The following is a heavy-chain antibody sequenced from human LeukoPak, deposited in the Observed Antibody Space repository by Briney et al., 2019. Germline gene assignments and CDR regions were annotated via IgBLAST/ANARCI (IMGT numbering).Heavy chain of an antibody. J-gene: IGHJ5*02. D-gene: IGHD1-14*01. CDR2: IYYSGST. CDR3: AGDSPEFDP. CDR1: GGSISSYY. Sequence: PSETLSLTCTVSGGSISSYYWSWIRQPPGKGLEWIGYIYYSGSTNYNPSLKSRVTISVDTSKNQFPLKLSSVTAADTAVYYCAGDSPEFDPWGQGTLVTVSS. V-gene: IGHV4-59*01.